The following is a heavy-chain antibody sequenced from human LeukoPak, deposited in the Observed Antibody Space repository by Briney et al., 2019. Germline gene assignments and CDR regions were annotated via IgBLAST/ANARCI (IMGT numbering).Heavy chain of an antibody. CDR1: GFTFSSYA. CDR3: ARDRVEYQLLSSYFNY. D-gene: IGHD2-2*01. Sequence: GGSLRLSCAASGFTFSSYAMHWVRQAPGKGLEWVAVISYDGSNKYYADSVKGRFTISRDNSKNTLYLQMNSLRAEDTAVYCCARDRVEYQLLSSYFNYWGHGS. CDR2: ISYDGSNK. J-gene: IGHJ4*01. V-gene: IGHV3-30-3*01.